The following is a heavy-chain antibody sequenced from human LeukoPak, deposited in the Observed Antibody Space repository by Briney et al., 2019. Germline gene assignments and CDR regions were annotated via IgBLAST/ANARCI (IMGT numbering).Heavy chain of an antibody. CDR3: ARDSTYQLLYGLYYYYGMDV. D-gene: IGHD2-2*02. CDR1: GFTFSSYW. CDR2: IKQDGSEK. J-gene: IGHJ6*02. V-gene: IGHV3-7*01. Sequence: GGSLRLSCVASGFTFSSYWMSWVRQAPGKGLEWVANIKQDGSEKYYVDSVKGRFTISRDNAKNSLYLQMNSLRAEDTAVYYCARDSTYQLLYGLYYYYGMDVWGQGTTVTVSS.